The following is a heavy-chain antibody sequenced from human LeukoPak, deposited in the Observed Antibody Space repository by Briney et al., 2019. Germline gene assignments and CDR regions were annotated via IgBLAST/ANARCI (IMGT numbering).Heavy chain of an antibody. CDR1: GYTFTSYY. V-gene: IGHV1-46*01. J-gene: IGHJ4*02. D-gene: IGHD3-22*01. CDR3: ARAPPTITMIVVALLGGYFDY. CDR2: INPSGGST. Sequence: GASVKVSCKASGYTFTSYYMHWVRQAPGQGLEWMGIINPSGGSTSYAQKFQGRVTMTRDMSTSTVYMELSSLRSEDTAVYYCARAPPTITMIVVALLGGYFDYWGQGTLVTVSS.